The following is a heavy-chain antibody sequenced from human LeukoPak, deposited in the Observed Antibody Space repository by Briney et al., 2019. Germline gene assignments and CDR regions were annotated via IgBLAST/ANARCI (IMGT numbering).Heavy chain of an antibody. CDR3: AELGITMIGGV. CDR1: GFTFSSYA. Sequence: QPGGSLRLSCVASGFTFSSYAMSWVRQAPGKGLEWVSYISSSGSTIYYADSVKGRFTISRDNAKNSLYLQMNSLRAEDTAVYYCAELGITMIGGVWGKGTPVTVSS. V-gene: IGHV3-48*03. D-gene: IGHD3-10*02. J-gene: IGHJ6*04. CDR2: ISSSGSTI.